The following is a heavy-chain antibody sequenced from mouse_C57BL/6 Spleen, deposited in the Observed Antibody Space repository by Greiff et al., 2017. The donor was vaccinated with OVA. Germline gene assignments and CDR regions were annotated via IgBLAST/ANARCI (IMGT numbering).Heavy chain of an antibody. V-gene: IGHV2-5*01. CDR1: GFSLTSYG. Sequence: VKLVESGPGLVQPSQSLSITCTVSGFSLTSYGVHWVRQSPGKGLEWLGVIWRGGSTDYNAAFMSRLSITKDNSKSQVFFKMNSLQADDTAIYYCAKSEGGLEWYFDVWGTGTTVTVSS. J-gene: IGHJ1*03. CDR2: IWRGGST. D-gene: IGHD2-4*01. CDR3: AKSEGGLEWYFDV.